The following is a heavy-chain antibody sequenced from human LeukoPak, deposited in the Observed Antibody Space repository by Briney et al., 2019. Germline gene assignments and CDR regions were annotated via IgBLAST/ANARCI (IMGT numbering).Heavy chain of an antibody. CDR2: ISYDGSNK. V-gene: IGHV3-30-3*01. D-gene: IGHD1-7*01. CDR3: ARVGGITGTTRGADY. CDR1: GFTFSSYA. Sequence: GGSLRLSCAASGFTFSSYAMHWVRQAPGKGLEWVAVISYDGSNKYYADSVKGRFTISRDNSKNTLYLQMNSLRAEDTAVYYCARVGGITGTTRGADYWGQGTLVTVSS. J-gene: IGHJ4*02.